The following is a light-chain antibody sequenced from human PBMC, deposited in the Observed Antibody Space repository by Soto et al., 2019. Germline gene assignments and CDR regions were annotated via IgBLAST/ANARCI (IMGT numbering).Light chain of an antibody. CDR2: DTS. J-gene: IGKJ5*01. CDR3: QQYDRAPPIT. V-gene: IGKV3-20*01. CDR1: ESVSRGY. Sequence: EIVLTQSPGTLSLSPGERATLSCRASESVSRGYLAWYQQKPGQAPRLLIYDTSSRASGIPHRFRASGSGTDFTLTISGLEREAFAVYYCQQYDRAPPITFGQGTRLEI.